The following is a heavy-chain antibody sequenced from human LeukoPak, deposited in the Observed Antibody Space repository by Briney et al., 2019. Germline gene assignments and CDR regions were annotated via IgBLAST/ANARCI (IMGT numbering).Heavy chain of an antibody. CDR3: ARDRKIVVVVPAATCLDY. V-gene: IGHV1-18*01. J-gene: IGHJ4*02. CDR1: GYTFTSYG. D-gene: IGHD2-2*01. CDR2: ISAYNGNT. Sequence: GASVKVSCKASGYTFTSYGISWVRQAPGQGLEWMGWISAYNGNTNYAQKLQGRVTMTTDTSTSTAYMELRSLGSDDTAVYYCARDRKIVVVVPAATCLDYWGQGTLVTVSS.